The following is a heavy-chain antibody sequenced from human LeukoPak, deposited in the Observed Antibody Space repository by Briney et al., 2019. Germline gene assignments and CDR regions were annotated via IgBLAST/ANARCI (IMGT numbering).Heavy chain of an antibody. CDR2: ISGSGGST. J-gene: IGHJ1*01. Sequence: GGSLRLSCAASGFTFSSYAMSWVRQAPGKGLEWVSAISGSGGSTYYADSVKGRFTIYRDNSKNTLYLQMNSLRAEDTAVYYCAKDHYYDSSGDFQHWGQATLVTVSS. CDR3: AKDHYYDSSGDFQH. CDR1: GFTFSSYA. D-gene: IGHD3-22*01. V-gene: IGHV3-23*01.